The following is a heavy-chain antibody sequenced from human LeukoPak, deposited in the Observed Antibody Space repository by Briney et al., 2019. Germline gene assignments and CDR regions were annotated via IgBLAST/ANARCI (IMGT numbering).Heavy chain of an antibody. CDR1: GYTFTSYY. J-gene: IGHJ4*02. CDR3: ARDPRITGTKESDY. CDR2: INPSGGST. Sequence: ASVKVSCKASGYTFTSYYIHWVRQAPGQGLEWMGIINPSGGSTSYAQKFQDRVTMTRDTSTSTVYMDLSSLRSEDTAVYYCARDPRITGTKESDYWGQGTLVTVSS. D-gene: IGHD1-7*01. V-gene: IGHV1-46*01.